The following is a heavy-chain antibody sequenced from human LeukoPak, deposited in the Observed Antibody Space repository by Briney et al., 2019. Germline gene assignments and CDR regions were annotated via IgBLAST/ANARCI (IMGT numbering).Heavy chain of an antibody. J-gene: IGHJ4*02. CDR3: ARWGVAAAATNFDY. V-gene: IGHV4-39*02. CDR2: IYYSGTP. D-gene: IGHD6-13*01. CDR1: GGSISGYY. Sequence: SETLSLTCTVSGGSISGYYWGWIRQPPGKGLEWIGSIYYSGTPYYNPSLETQLTISVDTSKSHFSLKLSSVTAADTAVYYCARWGVAAAATNFDYWGQGTLVTVSS.